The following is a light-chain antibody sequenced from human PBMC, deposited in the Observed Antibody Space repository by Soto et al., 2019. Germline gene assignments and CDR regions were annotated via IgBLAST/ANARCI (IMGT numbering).Light chain of an antibody. Sequence: EIVLTQSPGTLSVSPGDRVTLSCRASQSISINLAWYQHKPGQAPRLLIHGASTRATGIPDRFSGGGSGTDFTLTISRLEPEDFAVYYCQQFSSYPLTFGGGTKVDIK. CDR2: GAS. J-gene: IGKJ4*01. CDR3: QQFSSYPLT. V-gene: IGKV3-20*01. CDR1: QSISIN.